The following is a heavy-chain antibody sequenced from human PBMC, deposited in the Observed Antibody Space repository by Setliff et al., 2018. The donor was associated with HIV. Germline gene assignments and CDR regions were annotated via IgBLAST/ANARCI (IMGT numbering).Heavy chain of an antibody. J-gene: IGHJ4*02. V-gene: IGHV4-39*01. Sequence: PSETLSLTCTVSGGSISSGSYYWGWIRQPPGKGLEWIGSIYYSGRTYYNPSLQSRVTISVDTSKNLFSLRLSSVTASDTAVYYCARQAIFGYYDSSGYLDYWGQGTLVTVSS. CDR2: IYYSGRT. CDR3: ARQAIFGYYDSSGYLDY. D-gene: IGHD3-22*01. CDR1: GGSISSGSYY.